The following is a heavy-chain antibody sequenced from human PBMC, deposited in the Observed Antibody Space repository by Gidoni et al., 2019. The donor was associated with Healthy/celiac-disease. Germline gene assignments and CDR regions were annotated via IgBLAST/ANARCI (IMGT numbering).Heavy chain of an antibody. CDR3: AKDFVGSTMDGIDY. D-gene: IGHD2-15*01. CDR1: VFTFGSYG. J-gene: IGHJ4*02. V-gene: IGHV3-30*18. CDR2: ISYDGSNK. Sequence: QVQLVESGGGVVQPGRSLRLSCAASVFTFGSYGMHWVRQAPGKGLEWVAVISYDGSNKYYADSVKGRFTISRDNSKNTLYLQMNSLRAEDTAVYYCAKDFVGSTMDGIDYWGQGTLVTVSS.